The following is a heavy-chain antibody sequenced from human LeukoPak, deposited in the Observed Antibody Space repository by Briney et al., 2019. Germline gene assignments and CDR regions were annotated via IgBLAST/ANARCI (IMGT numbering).Heavy chain of an antibody. CDR1: GFTFSSYE. Sequence: GGSLRLSCAASGFTFSSYEMNWVRQAPGKGLEWVSYISSSGSTIYYADSVKGRFTISRDNAKNSLYLQMNSLRAEGTAVYYCARDPPGVVDAFDIWGQGTMVTVSS. J-gene: IGHJ3*02. V-gene: IGHV3-48*03. CDR3: ARDPPGVVDAFDI. D-gene: IGHD7-27*01. CDR2: ISSSGSTI.